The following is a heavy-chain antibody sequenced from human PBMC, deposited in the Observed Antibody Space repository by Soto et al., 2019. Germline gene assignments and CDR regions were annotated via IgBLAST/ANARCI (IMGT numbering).Heavy chain of an antibody. CDR2: IYTSGST. Sequence: SETLSLTCTVSGGSISSYYWSWIRQPAGKGLEWIGRIYTSGSTNYNPSLKSRVTMSVDTSKNQFSLKLSSVTAADTAVYYCARDRRIAVAGGVNWFDPWGRGTLVTVSS. D-gene: IGHD6-19*01. CDR1: GGSISSYY. J-gene: IGHJ5*02. CDR3: ARDRRIAVAGGVNWFDP. V-gene: IGHV4-4*07.